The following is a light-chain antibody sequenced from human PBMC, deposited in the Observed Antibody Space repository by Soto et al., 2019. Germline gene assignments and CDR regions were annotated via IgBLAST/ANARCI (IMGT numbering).Light chain of an antibody. CDR2: WAS. J-gene: IGKJ1*01. V-gene: IGKV4-1*01. Sequence: DIVMTQSPDSLAVSLGERATINCKSSQAVLYSSNNKNYLAWYQLKPGQPPKLLISWASTRESGVPDRFSGSGSGTDFTLTISSLQAEDVAVXYCQQYLNIPRTFGQGTKVDIK. CDR3: QQYLNIPRT. CDR1: QAVLYSSNNKNY.